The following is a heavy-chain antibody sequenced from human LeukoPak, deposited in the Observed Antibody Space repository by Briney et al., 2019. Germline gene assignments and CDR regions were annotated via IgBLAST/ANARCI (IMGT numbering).Heavy chain of an antibody. CDR3: ARGLGGY. Sequence: SETLSLTCAVYGGSFSGYYWSWIRQPPGKGLEWIGEIDHSGSTNYNPSLKSRVTISVDTSKNQFSLKLSSVTAADAAVYYCARGLGGYWGQGTLVTVSS. CDR2: IDHSGST. V-gene: IGHV4-34*01. D-gene: IGHD3-16*01. J-gene: IGHJ4*02. CDR1: GGSFSGYY.